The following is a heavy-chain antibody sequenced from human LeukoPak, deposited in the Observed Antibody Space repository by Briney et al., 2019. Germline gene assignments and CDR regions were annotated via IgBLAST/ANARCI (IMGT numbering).Heavy chain of an antibody. J-gene: IGHJ4*02. D-gene: IGHD2-21*01. CDR3: AKDFRIGYSAHFDY. Sequence: GGSLRLSCVGSGFTFRSHAMSWVRQAPEKGLEFVSGIYENGGTTYYADSVKGRFSISGDNSKNTLYLQVDSLRGEDTAVYYCAKDFRIGYSAHFDYWGQGALVTVSS. V-gene: IGHV3-23*01. CDR2: IYENGGTT. CDR1: GFTFRSHA.